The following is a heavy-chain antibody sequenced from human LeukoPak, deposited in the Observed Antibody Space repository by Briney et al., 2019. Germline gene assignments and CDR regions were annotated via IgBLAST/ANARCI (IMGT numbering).Heavy chain of an antibody. CDR1: GFTFSSYA. Sequence: GGSLRLSCAASGFTFSSYAMSWVRQAPGKGLEWVSAISGSGGSTYYADSVKGRFTISRDNSKNTLYLQMNSLRAEDTAVYYCAKDIRQYQLLYLLSLDYWGQGTLVTVSS. V-gene: IGHV3-23*01. D-gene: IGHD2-2*02. J-gene: IGHJ4*02. CDR3: AKDIRQYQLLYLLSLDY. CDR2: ISGSGGST.